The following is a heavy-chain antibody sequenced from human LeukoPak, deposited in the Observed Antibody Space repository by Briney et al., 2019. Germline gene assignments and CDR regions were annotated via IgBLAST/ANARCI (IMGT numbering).Heavy chain of an antibody. CDR1: GGTFSSYA. CDR3: ARGQYGSGSSGFDP. CDR2: MNPNSGNT. D-gene: IGHD3-10*01. J-gene: IGHJ5*02. V-gene: IGHV1-8*02. Sequence: ASVKVSCKASGGTFSSYAISWVRQATGQGLEWMGWMNPNSGNTGYAQKFQGRVAMTRNTSVSTAYMELSSLTSEDTAVYYCARGQYGSGSSGFDPWGQGTLVTVSS.